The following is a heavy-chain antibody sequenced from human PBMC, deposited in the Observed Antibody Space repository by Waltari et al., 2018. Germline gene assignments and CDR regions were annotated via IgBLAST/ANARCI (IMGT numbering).Heavy chain of an antibody. CDR2: IYYSGTI. CDR1: GDSISSGYW. V-gene: IGHV4-38-2*02. CDR3: ANNEWGLPVS. D-gene: IGHD1-26*01. Sequence: QVQLQESGPGLVKPSEDLSLTCTVSGDSISSGYWWGWIRQPPGKVLEWIASIYYSGTIQYNPSLGSRATISADTSKNQFSLRLTSVTAADTAMYYCANNEWGLPVSWGQGTVVTVSS. J-gene: IGHJ5*02.